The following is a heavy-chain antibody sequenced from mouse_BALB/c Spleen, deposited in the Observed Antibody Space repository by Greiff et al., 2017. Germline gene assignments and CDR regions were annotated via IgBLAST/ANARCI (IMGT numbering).Heavy chain of an antibody. CDR2: ISYSGST. V-gene: IGHV3-2*02. CDR3: ARLPRWDYLDY. CDR1: GYSITSDYA. Sequence: EVKLQESGPGLVKPSQSLSLTCTVTGYSITSDYAWNWIRQFPGNQLEWMGYISYSGSTSYNPSLKSRISITRDTSKNQFFLQLNSVTTEDTATYYCARLPRWDYLDYWGQGTTLTVSS. D-gene: IGHD4-1*01. J-gene: IGHJ2*01.